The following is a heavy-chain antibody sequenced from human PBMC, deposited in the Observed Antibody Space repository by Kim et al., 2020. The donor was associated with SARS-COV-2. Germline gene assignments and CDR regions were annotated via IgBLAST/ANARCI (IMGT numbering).Heavy chain of an antibody. CDR2: INHSGST. J-gene: IGHJ4*02. D-gene: IGHD5-12*01. V-gene: IGHV4-34*01. CDR1: GGSFSGYY. CDR3: ARGLVDWGYSIDY. Sequence: SETLSLTCAVYGGSFSGYYWSWIRQPPGKGLEWIGEINHSGSTNYNPSLKSRVTISVDTSKNQFSLKLSSVTAADTAVYYCARGLVDWGYSIDYWGQGTLVTVSS.